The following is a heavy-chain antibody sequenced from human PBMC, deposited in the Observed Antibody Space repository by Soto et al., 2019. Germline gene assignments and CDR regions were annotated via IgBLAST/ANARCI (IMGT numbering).Heavy chain of an antibody. CDR3: AMLEVIPEGCDY. Sequence: GASVKVSCKASGYIFTTYALHWVRQAPGQRLEWMGWINAGKGNTKYSQKFQDRVTITRDRSASVAYMELSSLASEDKAVYSCAMLEVIPEGCDYGGQEPLVTVSS. V-gene: IGHV1-3*01. CDR2: INAGKGNT. J-gene: IGHJ4*02. CDR1: GYIFTTYA. D-gene: IGHD1-1*01.